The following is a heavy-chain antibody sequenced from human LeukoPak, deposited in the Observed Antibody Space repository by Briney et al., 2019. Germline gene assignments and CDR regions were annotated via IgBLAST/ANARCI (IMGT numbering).Heavy chain of an antibody. CDR2: ISSSSSYI. V-gene: IGHV3-21*01. J-gene: IGHJ3*02. CDR3: ARERRATRAFDI. D-gene: IGHD1-26*01. CDR1: GFTFSSYS. Sequence: GGSLRLSCAASGFTFSSYSMNWVRQAPGKGLEWVSSISSSSSYIYYADSVKGRSTISRDNAKNSLYLQMNSLRAEDTAVYYCARERRATRAFDIWGQGTMVTVSS.